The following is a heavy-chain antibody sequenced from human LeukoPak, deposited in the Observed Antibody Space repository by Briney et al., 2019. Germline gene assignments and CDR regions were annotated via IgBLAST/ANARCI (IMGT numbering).Heavy chain of an antibody. V-gene: IGHV4-61*02. Sequence: SQTLSLTCTVSGGSINSGRYYWTWIRQPAGKGLEWIGRISTSGSTNYNPSLKSRVTISVDTSKNQFSPKLTSVTASDTAVYYCARLTIAAGALDYWGQGTLVTVSS. D-gene: IGHD6-13*01. CDR3: ARLTIAAGALDY. J-gene: IGHJ4*02. CDR1: GGSINSGRYY. CDR2: ISTSGST.